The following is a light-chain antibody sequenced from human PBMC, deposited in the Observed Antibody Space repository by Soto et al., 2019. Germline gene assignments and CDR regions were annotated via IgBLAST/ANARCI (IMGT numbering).Light chain of an antibody. J-gene: IGLJ2*01. V-gene: IGLV1-40*01. CDR3: QSYDSSLSVV. CDR1: SSNIGAGYD. Sequence: QSVLTQPPSVSGAPGQRVTISCTGSSSNIGAGYDVHWYEQLPGTAPKLLIYGNSNRPSGVPDRFAGSKSGTSASLAITGVQAEDEADYYCQSYDSSLSVVFGGGTKLTLL. CDR2: GNS.